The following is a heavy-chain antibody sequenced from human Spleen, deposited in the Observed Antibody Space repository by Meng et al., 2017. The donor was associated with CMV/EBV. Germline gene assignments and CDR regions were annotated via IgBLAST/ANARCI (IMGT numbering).Heavy chain of an antibody. Sequence: GESLKISCEASGFPFSRYWMSWVRQAPGKGLEWVGRIKSEIDSGTTDYAAPVKGRFTISRDDSKNTLYLRMNGLKTGDTAVYYCATDGTPDYYGLGENEAFDIWGQGTMVTVSS. D-gene: IGHD3-10*01. V-gene: IGHV3-15*01. CDR2: IKSEIDSGTT. J-gene: IGHJ3*02. CDR1: GFPFSRYW. CDR3: ATDGTPDYYGLGENEAFDI.